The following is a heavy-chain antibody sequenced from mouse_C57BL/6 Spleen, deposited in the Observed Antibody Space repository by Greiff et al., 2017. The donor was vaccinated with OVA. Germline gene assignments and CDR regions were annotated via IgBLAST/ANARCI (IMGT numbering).Heavy chain of an antibody. CDR1: GYTFTDYY. CDR3: ARLLWGYDSSGYYFDY. CDR2: INPNNGGT. J-gene: IGHJ2*01. Sequence: EVQLQQSGPELVKPGASVKISCKASGYTFTDYYMNWVKQSHGKSLEWIGDINPNNGGTSYNQKFKGKATLTVDKSSSTAYMELRSLTSEDSAVYYCARLLWGYDSSGYYFDYWGQGTTLTVSS. V-gene: IGHV1-26*01. D-gene: IGHD2-1*01.